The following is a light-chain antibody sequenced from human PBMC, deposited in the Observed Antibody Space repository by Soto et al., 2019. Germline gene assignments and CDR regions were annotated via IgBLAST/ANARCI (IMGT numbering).Light chain of an antibody. J-gene: IGKJ1*01. Sequence: IQLTQSPSCLSASVGDRVTITCRASQGISSYLGWYQQKPGKAPKLLIYDASDLETGVPSRFSGSGSGTGFTFTISSLQPDDFATYYCQQYNSLWTFGQGTKVAIK. V-gene: IGKV1-33*01. CDR1: QGISSY. CDR2: DAS. CDR3: QQYNSLWT.